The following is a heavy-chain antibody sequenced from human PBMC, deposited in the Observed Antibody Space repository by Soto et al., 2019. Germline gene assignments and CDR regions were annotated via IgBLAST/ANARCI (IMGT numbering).Heavy chain of an antibody. J-gene: IGHJ3*02. V-gene: IGHV3-7*01. CDR3: ARLGYCSSTSCSIDAFDI. D-gene: IGHD2-2*01. CDR1: GFTFSSYW. Sequence: GGSLRLSCAASGFTFSSYWMSWVRQAPGKGLEWVANIKQDGSEKYYVDSVKGRFTISRDNAKNSLYLQMNSLRAEDTAVYYCARLGYCSSTSCSIDAFDIWGQGTMVTVSS. CDR2: IKQDGSEK.